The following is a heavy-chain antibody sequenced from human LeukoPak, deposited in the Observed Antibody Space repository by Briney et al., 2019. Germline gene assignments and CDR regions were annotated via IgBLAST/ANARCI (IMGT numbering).Heavy chain of an antibody. CDR1: GGTFSSYA. J-gene: IGHJ6*03. CDR2: IISIFGTA. D-gene: IGHD2-2*01. V-gene: IGHV1-69*05. Sequence: SVKVSCTASGGTFSSYAISWVRQAPGQGLEWMGGIISIFGTANYAQKFQGRVTITTDESTSTAYMELSSLRSEDTAVYYCARATPARKGPYYYYYYYMDVWGKGTTVTVSS. CDR3: ARATPARKGPYYYYYYYMDV.